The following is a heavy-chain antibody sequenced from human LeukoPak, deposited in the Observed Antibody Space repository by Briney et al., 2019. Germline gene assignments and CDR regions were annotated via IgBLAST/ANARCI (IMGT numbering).Heavy chain of an antibody. J-gene: IGHJ3*02. CDR1: GGTFSTFA. V-gene: IGHV1-69*06. CDR2: IIPIFGTA. D-gene: IGHD3-22*01. Sequence: SVKVSCKASGGTFSTFAISWVRQAPGQGLEWMGGIIPIFGTANYAQKFQGRVTITADKSTSTAYMELSSLRSEDTAVYYCARGGDTSGYYRNDAFDIWGQGTMVTVSS. CDR3: ARGGDTSGYYRNDAFDI.